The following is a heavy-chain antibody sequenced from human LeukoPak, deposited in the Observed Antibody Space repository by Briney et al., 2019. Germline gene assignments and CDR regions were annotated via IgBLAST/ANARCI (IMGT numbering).Heavy chain of an antibody. CDR3: ARVTCSSTSCYGLAHDAFDI. Sequence: SETLSLTCAVYGGSFSGYYWSWIRQPPGKGLEWIGEINHSGSTNYNPSLKSRVTISVDRSKNQFSLKLSSVTAADTAVYYCARVTCSSTSCYGLAHDAFDIWGQGTMVTVSS. CDR2: INHSGST. D-gene: IGHD2-2*01. CDR1: GGSFSGYY. V-gene: IGHV4-34*01. J-gene: IGHJ3*02.